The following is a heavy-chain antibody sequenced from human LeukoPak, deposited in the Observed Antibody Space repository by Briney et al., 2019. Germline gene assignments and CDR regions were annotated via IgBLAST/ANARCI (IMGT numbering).Heavy chain of an antibody. V-gene: IGHV3-23*03. Sequence: GGSLRLSCAASGFNLSSSSMAWVRQAPGGRPDWVSDIYSDSSDTYYADSVKGRFSISRDDSKNTLYLQMYSLRTEDTATYYCAKRLNINYFEYWGRGTLVTVSS. CDR2: IYSDSSDT. CDR1: GFNLSSSS. D-gene: IGHD2/OR15-2a*01. J-gene: IGHJ4*02. CDR3: AKRLNINYFEY.